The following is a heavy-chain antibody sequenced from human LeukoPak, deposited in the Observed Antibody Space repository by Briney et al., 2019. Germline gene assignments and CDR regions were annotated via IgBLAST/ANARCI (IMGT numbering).Heavy chain of an antibody. Sequence: PGGSLRLSCAVSGFTFSNFWMHWVRQTPGKGLVWVSRINTDGSYTDYADSVKGRFTISRDNAKNTLYLQMNSLRAEDMAVYYCARGMTYYHGSGKFDYWGQGTPVTVSS. J-gene: IGHJ4*02. D-gene: IGHD3-10*01. CDR1: GFTFSNFW. CDR3: ARGMTYYHGSGKFDY. CDR2: INTDGSYT. V-gene: IGHV3-74*01.